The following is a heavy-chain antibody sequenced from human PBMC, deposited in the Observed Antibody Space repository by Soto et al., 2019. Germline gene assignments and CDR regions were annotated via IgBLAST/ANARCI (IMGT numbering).Heavy chain of an antibody. CDR3: ARTRWTSGYWFEY. J-gene: IGHJ4*02. D-gene: IGHD3-22*01. V-gene: IGHV3-23*01. CDR2: NGGSGIST. CDR1: GFMLSNCD. Sequence: GGSLRLSCVGSGFMLSNCDMSWVRQAPGKGLEWVSANGGSGISTYYAESVKGRFTISRDNSKNTLYLQMNSLRAEDTAIYYCARTRWTSGYWFEYWGQGTLVTVSS.